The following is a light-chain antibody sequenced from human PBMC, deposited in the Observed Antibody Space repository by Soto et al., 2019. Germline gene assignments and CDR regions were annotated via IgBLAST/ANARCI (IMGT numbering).Light chain of an antibody. J-gene: IGKJ1*01. V-gene: IGKV1-5*01. CDR3: QQYNSYST. Sequence: DIQMTQSPSTLSASVGDRVTITCRASQSISTWLAWYQQKPGKAPKLPIYDASSLESGVPSSFSGSGSGTEFTLTISSLQPEDFASYYCQQYNSYSTFGQGTKV. CDR2: DAS. CDR1: QSISTW.